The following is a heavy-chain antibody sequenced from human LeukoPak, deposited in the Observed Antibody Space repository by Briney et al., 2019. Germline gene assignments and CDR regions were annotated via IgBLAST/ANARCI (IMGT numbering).Heavy chain of an antibody. D-gene: IGHD6-19*01. Sequence: GGSLRLSCAASGFTFSNYWMHWVRQAPGKGLVWVSRINNDGTSTSYADSLKGRLSISRDNAKNTVYLQVNNLRADDTAVYYCARDATYSSGWYEDYFDYWGQGTLVIVSS. CDR1: GFTFSNYW. V-gene: IGHV3-74*01. J-gene: IGHJ4*02. CDR2: INNDGTST. CDR3: ARDATYSSGWYEDYFDY.